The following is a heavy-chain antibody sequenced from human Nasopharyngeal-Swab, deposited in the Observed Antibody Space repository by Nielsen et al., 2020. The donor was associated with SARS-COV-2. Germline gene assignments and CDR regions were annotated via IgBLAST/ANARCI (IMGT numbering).Heavy chain of an antibody. CDR3: ARAPDGYNWKTDAFDI. V-gene: IGHV4-59*01. Sequence: SETLSLTCTVSGGSISSYYWSWIRQPPGKGLERIGYIYYSGSTNYNPSLKSRVTISVDTSKNQFSLKLSSVTAADTAVYYCARAPDGYNWKTDAFDIWGQGTMVTVSS. J-gene: IGHJ3*02. D-gene: IGHD5-24*01. CDR1: GGSISSYY. CDR2: IYYSGST.